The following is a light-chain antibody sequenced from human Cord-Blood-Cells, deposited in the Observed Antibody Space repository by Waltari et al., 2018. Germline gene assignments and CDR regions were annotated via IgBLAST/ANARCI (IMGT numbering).Light chain of an antibody. Sequence: DIQLTQSPSFLSASVGDRVTITCRVSQGISSYLAWYQQKPGKAPKLLIYAASTLQSGVPSRFSGSGAGTEFTLTISSLQPEDFATYYCQQLNSYPLAFGQGTKVEIK. CDR2: AAS. CDR3: QQLNSYPLA. J-gene: IGKJ1*01. V-gene: IGKV1-9*01. CDR1: QGISSY.